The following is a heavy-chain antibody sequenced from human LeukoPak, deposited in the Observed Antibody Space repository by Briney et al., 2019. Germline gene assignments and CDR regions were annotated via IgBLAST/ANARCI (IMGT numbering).Heavy chain of an antibody. D-gene: IGHD4-11*01. J-gene: IGHJ6*03. CDR2: INHSGST. Sequence: PSETLSLTCAVYGGSLSGYYWSWIRQPPGKGLEWIGEINHSGSTNYNPSLNSRVTISRDTSKNHFSLQLSSVTAADTAVYFCARGRVSSSTWHSTYYYYFYMDVWGKGTTVTVSS. CDR3: ARGRVSSSTWHSTYYYYFYMDV. CDR1: GGSLSGYY. V-gene: IGHV4-34*01.